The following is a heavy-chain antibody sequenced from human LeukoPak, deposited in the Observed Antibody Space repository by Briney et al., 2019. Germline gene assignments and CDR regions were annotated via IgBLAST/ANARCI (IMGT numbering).Heavy chain of an antibody. CDR1: GRRFNNAW. D-gene: IGHD3-22*01. J-gene: IGHJ4*02. CDR2: IKSKSDGGTT. V-gene: IGHV3-15*01. Sequence: PGGSLTLSCAASGRRFNNAWMSWVRQAAGKGLEWVGRIKSKSDGGTTDPSAPEKGKFTIPRDDSKNKVYLQINSLKSEDTAVFYSTTDPFNYYDNDDSFNYWGQGILVTVSS. CDR3: TTDPFNYYDNDDSFNY.